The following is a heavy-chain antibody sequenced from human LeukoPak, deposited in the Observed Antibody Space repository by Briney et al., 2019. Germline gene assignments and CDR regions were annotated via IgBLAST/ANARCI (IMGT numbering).Heavy chain of an antibody. CDR2: ITPIFGTA. CDR1: GGTFSSYA. V-gene: IGHV1-69*06. Sequence: SVKVSCKASGGTFSSYAISWVRQAPGQGLEWMGGITPIFGTANYAQKFQGRVTITADKSTSTAYMELSSLRSEDTAVYYCARGFEACSGGSCYSGAFDIWGQGTMVTASS. D-gene: IGHD2-15*01. J-gene: IGHJ3*02. CDR3: ARGFEACSGGSCYSGAFDI.